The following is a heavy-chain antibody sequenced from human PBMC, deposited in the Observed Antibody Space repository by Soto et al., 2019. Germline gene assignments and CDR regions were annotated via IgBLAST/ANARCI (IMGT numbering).Heavy chain of an antibody. D-gene: IGHD6-19*01. CDR2: VVDSGAST. Sequence: GRFLRLSCAASGFTFSDYAMTWIRKAPGKGLEWVSSVVDSGASTYYADSVRGRFTISRDNSKNTLYLQMTSLRAEDTAVYYWAKRRSSGSHYVDYWGQGALVTVSS. CDR1: GFTFSDYA. CDR3: AKRRSSGSHYVDY. V-gene: IGHV3-23*01. J-gene: IGHJ4*02.